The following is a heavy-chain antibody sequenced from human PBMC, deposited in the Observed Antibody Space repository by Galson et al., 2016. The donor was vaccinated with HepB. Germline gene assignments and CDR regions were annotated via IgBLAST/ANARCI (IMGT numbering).Heavy chain of an antibody. CDR1: GFTFGDFA. J-gene: IGHJ4*02. CDR3: TRDLTSGGSYCDY. V-gene: IGHV3-49*04. Sequence: SLRLSCAASGFTFGDFAMAWVRQAPGKGLEWVGFIRSRAYGGTTEYAASVTGRFTISRDDSKSITYLQMNGLKTEDTGIYFCTRDLTSGGSYCDYWGQGTRVTVSS. CDR2: IRSRAYGGTT. D-gene: IGHD3-16*01.